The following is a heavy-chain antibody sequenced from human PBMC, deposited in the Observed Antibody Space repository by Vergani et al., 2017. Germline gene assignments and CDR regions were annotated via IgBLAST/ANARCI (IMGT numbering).Heavy chain of an antibody. CDR1: GFTFSSYA. CDR3: ARDPGAWVTDY. J-gene: IGHJ4*02. D-gene: IGHD3-10*01. Sequence: QVQLVESGGGVVQPGRSLRLSCAASGFTFSSYAMHWVRQAPGKGLEWVAVISYDGSNKYYADSVKGRFTISRDNSKNTLYLRMNSLRAEDTAVYYCARDPGAWVTDYWGQGTLVTVSS. V-gene: IGHV3-30*01. CDR2: ISYDGSNK.